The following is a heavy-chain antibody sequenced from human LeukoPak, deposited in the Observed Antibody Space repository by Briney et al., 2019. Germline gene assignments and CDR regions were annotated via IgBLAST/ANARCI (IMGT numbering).Heavy chain of an antibody. J-gene: IGHJ4*02. CDR1: GGSISSGGYY. Sequence: SETLSLTCTVSGGSISSGGYYWSWIRQHPGKGLEWIGYIYYSGSTYYNPSLKSRVTISVDTSKNQFSLKLSSVTAADTAVYYCARERWLQRVGFDYWGQGTLVTVSS. CDR3: ARERWLQRVGFDY. CDR2: IYYSGST. V-gene: IGHV4-31*03. D-gene: IGHD5-24*01.